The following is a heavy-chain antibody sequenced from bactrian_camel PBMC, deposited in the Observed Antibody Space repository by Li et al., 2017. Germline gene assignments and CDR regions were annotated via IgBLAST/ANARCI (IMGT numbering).Heavy chain of an antibody. CDR3: AGADRSEIDAMDY. V-gene: IGHV3S40*01. J-gene: IGHJ4*01. D-gene: IGHD3*01. CDR2: INSGGGST. CDR1: GFVFSSTD. Sequence: VQLVESGGGLVQPGGSLRLSSEASGFVFSSTDMNWVRQPPGKGLEWVSAINSGGGSTYYADSVKARFTISRDNAKNTVYLQMNSLKSEDTALYYCAGADRSEIDAMDYWGQGTQVTVS.